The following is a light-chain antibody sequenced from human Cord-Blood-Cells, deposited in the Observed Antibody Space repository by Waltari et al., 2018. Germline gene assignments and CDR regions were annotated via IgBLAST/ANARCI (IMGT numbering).Light chain of an antibody. CDR2: GAS. CDR1: QSVCSN. V-gene: IGKV3-15*01. CDR3: QQYNNWPQYT. Sequence: EIAMTHSPATLSVSPGDRATIPCRASQSVCSNLAWYQKKPVQAPRFLIYGASTRATGIPARFSGSGSGTEFTLTISSLQSVDFAVYYCQQYNNWPQYTFGQGTKLEIK. J-gene: IGKJ2*01.